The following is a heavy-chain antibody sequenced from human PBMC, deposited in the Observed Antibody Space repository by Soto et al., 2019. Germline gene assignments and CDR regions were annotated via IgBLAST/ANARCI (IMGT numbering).Heavy chain of an antibody. CDR3: ARVSIAARPESGMDV. D-gene: IGHD6-6*01. Sequence: TSETLSLTCTVSGGSISSGGYYWSWIRQHPGKGLEWIGYIYYSGSTYYNPSLKSRVTISVDTSKNQFSLKLSSVTAADTAVYYCARVSIAARPESGMDVWGQGTTVTVSS. CDR2: IYYSGST. CDR1: GGSISSGGYY. V-gene: IGHV4-31*03. J-gene: IGHJ6*02.